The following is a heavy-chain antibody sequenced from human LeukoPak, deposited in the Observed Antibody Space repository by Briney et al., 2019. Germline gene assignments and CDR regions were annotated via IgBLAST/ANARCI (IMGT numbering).Heavy chain of an antibody. CDR1: GFTFSSYA. Sequence: GGSLRLSCAASGFTFSSYAMTWVRQASGKGLEWVSAISGRGVSTYYADSVKGRFTISIDNSRNTLFLQMNSLRAEDTAVYYCANLLSTNSGSGSPFENWGQGTLVTVSS. D-gene: IGHD3-10*01. V-gene: IGHV3-23*01. J-gene: IGHJ4*02. CDR2: ISGRGVST. CDR3: ANLLSTNSGSGSPFEN.